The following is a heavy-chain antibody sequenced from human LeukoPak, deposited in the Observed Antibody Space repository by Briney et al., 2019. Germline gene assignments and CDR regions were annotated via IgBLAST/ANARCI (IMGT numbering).Heavy chain of an antibody. Sequence: SVKVSCKASGYTFTGYYMHWVRQAPGQGLEWMGWINPFTGATDIAPKFQGRVALTSDTSISAAYMELSRLRSDATAVYFCTRDHTSYIYCYEDYYYGMDVWGQGTTVTVSS. CDR3: TRDHTSYIYCYEDYYYGMDV. J-gene: IGHJ6*02. V-gene: IGHV1-2*02. CDR2: INPFTGAT. CDR1: GYTFTGYY. D-gene: IGHD3-9*01.